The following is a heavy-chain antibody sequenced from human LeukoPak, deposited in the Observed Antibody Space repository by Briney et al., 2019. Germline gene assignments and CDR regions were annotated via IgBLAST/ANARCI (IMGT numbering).Heavy chain of an antibody. D-gene: IGHD7-27*01. CDR3: ARLKLGYWYFDL. CDR1: GFTFSDYY. J-gene: IGHJ2*01. Sequence: GGSLRLSCAASGFTFSDYYMSWIRQVPGKGLKWVSYIGLTDTTIYYADSLKGRFAISRDNAKNSLYLHMHSLRAEDTAIYYCARLKLGYWYFDLWGRGTLLTVSS. CDR2: IGLTDTTI. V-gene: IGHV3-11*01.